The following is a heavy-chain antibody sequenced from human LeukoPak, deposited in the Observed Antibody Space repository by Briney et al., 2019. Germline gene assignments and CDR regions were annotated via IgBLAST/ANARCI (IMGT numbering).Heavy chain of an antibody. CDR3: ARDRGPRTGFMVREAYDY. CDR1: KFTFSHYG. J-gene: IGHJ4*02. CDR2: ISSDGSLK. D-gene: IGHD3-10*01. V-gene: IGHV3-30*03. Sequence: GGSLRLSCTASKFTFSHYGMQWVRQAPGKGLEWVAVISSDGSLKVYADSVKDRFTLSRDNSINTVDLQMNSLRAEDTAVYYCARDRGPRTGFMVREAYDYWGQGTLVTVSS.